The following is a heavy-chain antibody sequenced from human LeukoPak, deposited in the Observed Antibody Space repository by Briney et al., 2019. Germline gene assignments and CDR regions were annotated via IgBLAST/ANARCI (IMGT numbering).Heavy chain of an antibody. V-gene: IGHV6-1*01. CDR2: AHYRSKWYI. CDR3: ARGAFGGIKDGMDV. D-gene: IGHD3-16*01. J-gene: IGHJ6*02. CDR1: GDSVSSYSAI. Sequence: SQTLSLTCAISGDSVSSYSAIWNWVRQSPPGGLEWLGRAHYRSKWYIEYAASVKSRITINPDTSKNQFSLQLNSVTPEDTAVYYCARGAFGGIKDGMDVWGQGTTVTVSS.